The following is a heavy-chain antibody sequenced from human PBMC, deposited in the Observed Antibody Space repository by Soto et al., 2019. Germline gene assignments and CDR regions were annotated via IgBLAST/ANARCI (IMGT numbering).Heavy chain of an antibody. CDR2: IWYDGSNK. V-gene: IGHV3-33*01. J-gene: IGHJ6*02. Sequence: PGGSLRLSCAASGFTFSSYGMHWVRQAPGKGLEWVAVIWYDGSNKYYADSVKGRFTISRDNSKNTLYLQMNSLRAEDTAVYYCARDGNYYDSSGYYGEYYYYYGMDVWGQGTTVTVSS. CDR3: ARDGNYYDSSGYYGEYYYYYGMDV. CDR1: GFTFSSYG. D-gene: IGHD3-22*01.